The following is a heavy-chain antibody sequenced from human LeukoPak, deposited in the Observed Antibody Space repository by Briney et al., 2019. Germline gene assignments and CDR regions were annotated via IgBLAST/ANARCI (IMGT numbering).Heavy chain of an antibody. CDR1: GFTVSSNY. CDR3: ARDLGAYSSGWDLDY. J-gene: IGHJ4*02. Sequence: GGSLRLSCAASGFTVSSNYMSWVRQAPGKGLEWVSVIYSGGSTYYADSVKGRFTISRDNSKNTLYLQMNSLRAEDTAVYYCARDLGAYSSGWDLDYWGQGTLFTVSS. D-gene: IGHD6-19*01. V-gene: IGHV3-66*01. CDR2: IYSGGST.